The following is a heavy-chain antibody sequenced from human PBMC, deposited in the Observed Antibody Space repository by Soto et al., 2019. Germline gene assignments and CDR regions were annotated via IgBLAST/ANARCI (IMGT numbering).Heavy chain of an antibody. CDR1: GFTFSTFN. CDR2: ITNSAYT. Sequence: GSLRLSCAASGFTFSTFNMNWVRQAPGKGLEWVSSITNSAYTSYADSVKGRFTISRDNAKNSLYLQMNSLRAEDTAVYYCGLYDALFFDFWGRGALVTVSS. CDR3: GLYDALFFDF. D-gene: IGHD2-8*01. V-gene: IGHV3-21*01. J-gene: IGHJ4*02.